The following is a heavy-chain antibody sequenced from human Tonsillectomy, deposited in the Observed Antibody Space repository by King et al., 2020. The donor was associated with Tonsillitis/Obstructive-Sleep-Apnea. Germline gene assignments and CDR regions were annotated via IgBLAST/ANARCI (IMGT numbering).Heavy chain of an antibody. V-gene: IGHV4-59*01. CDR2: IYYSGST. Sequence: QLQESGPGLVKPSETLSLTCTVSGGSISSYYWSWIRQPPGKGLEWIGYIYYSGSTNYNPSLKSRVTLSVDTSKNQFSLKLSSVTAADTAVYYCARGKVASGSYYVLDYWGQGTLVTVSS. J-gene: IGHJ4*02. D-gene: IGHD1-26*01. CDR3: ARGKVASGSYYVLDY. CDR1: GGSISSYY.